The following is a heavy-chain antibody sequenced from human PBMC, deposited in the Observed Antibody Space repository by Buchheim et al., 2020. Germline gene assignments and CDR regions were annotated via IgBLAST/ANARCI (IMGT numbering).Heavy chain of an antibody. V-gene: IGHV3-30*03. CDR2: ISYDGSNK. CDR3: ASHVLRFLEWSTFFDY. J-gene: IGHJ4*02. D-gene: IGHD3-3*01. CDR1: GFTFSSYG. Sequence: QVQLVESGGGVVQPGRSLRLSCAASGFTFSSYGMHWVRQAPGKGLEWVAVISYDGSNKYYADSVKGRFTISRDNSKNPLYLQMNSLRAEDTAVYYCASHVLRFLEWSTFFDYWGQGTL.